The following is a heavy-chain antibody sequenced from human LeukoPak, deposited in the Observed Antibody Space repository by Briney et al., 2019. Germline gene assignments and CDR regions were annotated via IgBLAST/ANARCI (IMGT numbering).Heavy chain of an antibody. J-gene: IGHJ4*02. Sequence: GGSLRLSCAASGFTFSSYGMHWVRQAPGKGLEWVAFIRYDGSNKYYADSVKGRFTISRDNSKSTLYLQMNSLTTEDTAVYYCARVFNSGYLMYFFDYWGQGTLVTVSS. CDR2: IRYDGSNK. V-gene: IGHV3-30*02. CDR3: ARVFNSGYLMYFFDY. CDR1: GFTFSSYG. D-gene: IGHD5-12*01.